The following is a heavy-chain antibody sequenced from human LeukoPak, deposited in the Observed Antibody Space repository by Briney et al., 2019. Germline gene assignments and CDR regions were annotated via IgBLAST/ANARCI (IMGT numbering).Heavy chain of an antibody. V-gene: IGHV1-2*02. J-gene: IGHJ4*02. Sequence: ASVKVSCKASGHTFTGYYMNWVRQAPGQGPEWMGWINPNSGGTSYAHKFQGRVTMTRDTSISTAYMELSRLTSDDTAVYYCAGAYYDFWSGPFDYWGQGTLVTVSS. CDR3: AGAYYDFWSGPFDY. CDR2: INPNSGGT. CDR1: GHTFTGYY. D-gene: IGHD3-3*01.